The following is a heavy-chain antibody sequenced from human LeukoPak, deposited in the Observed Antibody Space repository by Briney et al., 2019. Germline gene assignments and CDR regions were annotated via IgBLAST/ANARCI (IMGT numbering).Heavy chain of an antibody. J-gene: IGHJ4*02. D-gene: IGHD3-10*01. CDR3: ARWRPYGSWNFFFDY. CDR1: GYTFADYY. Sequence: GASVKVSCKTSGYTFADYYIHWVRQAPGQGLEWMGWINPNTGVTNYALKFQGRVSMTRDTSISTASVELNNLRSDDTAIFYCARWRPYGSWNFFFDYWGQGTLATVSS. CDR2: INPNTGVT. V-gene: IGHV1-2*02.